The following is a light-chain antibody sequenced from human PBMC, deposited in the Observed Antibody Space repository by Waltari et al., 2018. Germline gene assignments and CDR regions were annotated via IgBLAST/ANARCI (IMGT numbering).Light chain of an antibody. CDR1: SGHNHSA. J-gene: IGLJ2*01. CDR3: QTWGTGILV. Sequence: QLVLTQSPSASASLGASVTLTCTLSSGHNHSAIAWHQQRPDKGPRYLMKVNSDGSHRKGAGLPDRFSGSSSGAERYLTIFSLQSEDEADYYCQTWGTGILVFGGGTKLTVL. V-gene: IGLV4-69*01. CDR2: VNSDGSH.